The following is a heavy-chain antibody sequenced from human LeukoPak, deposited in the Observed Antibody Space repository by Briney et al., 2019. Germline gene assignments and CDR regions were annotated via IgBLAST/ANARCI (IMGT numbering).Heavy chain of an antibody. J-gene: IGHJ4*02. D-gene: IGHD3-10*01. Sequence: PRGSLRLSCAASGFSFSASWMGWVRQAPGKGLGWVANINQDGSQIRYIDSVKGRFTISRDDTNNFLYLQMDSLRAEDTAIYYCATQGFGQSTTFDYWGQGTLVTVSA. CDR1: GFSFSASW. CDR3: ATQGFGQSTTFDY. V-gene: IGHV3-7*01. CDR2: INQDGSQI.